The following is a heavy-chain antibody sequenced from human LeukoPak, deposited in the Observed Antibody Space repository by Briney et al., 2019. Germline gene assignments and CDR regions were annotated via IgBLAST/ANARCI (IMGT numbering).Heavy chain of an antibody. J-gene: IGHJ5*02. D-gene: IGHD6-19*01. V-gene: IGHV3-66*01. CDR3: ASTPNSSGWYSGPWFDP. Sequence: GGSLRLSRAASGFTVSSNYMSWVRQAPGKGLEWVSVIYSGGSTYYADSVKGRFTISRDNSKNTLYLQMNSLRAEDTAVYYCASTPNSSGWYSGPWFDPWGQGTLVTVSS. CDR2: IYSGGST. CDR1: GFTVSSNY.